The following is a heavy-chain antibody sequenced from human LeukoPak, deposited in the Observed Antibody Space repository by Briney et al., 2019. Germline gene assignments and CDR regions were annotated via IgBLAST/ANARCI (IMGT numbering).Heavy chain of an antibody. J-gene: IGHJ4*02. CDR2: IWYDGSNK. D-gene: IGHD1-26*01. Sequence: GGSLRLSCAASGFTFSSSGLHWVRQAPGKGLEWVAVIWYDGSNKYYADSVRGRFTISRDDSKNKLYLQMNSPRADDTAIYYCAKEGGSFSFADYWGQGTLVTVSS. CDR3: AKEGGSFSFADY. V-gene: IGHV3-33*06. CDR1: GFTFSSSG.